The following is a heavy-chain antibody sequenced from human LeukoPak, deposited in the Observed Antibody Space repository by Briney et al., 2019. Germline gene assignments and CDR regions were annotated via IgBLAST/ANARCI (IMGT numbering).Heavy chain of an antibody. Sequence: PSETLSLTCTVSGASISSYYWSWIRQPPGKGLEWIGYIYYSGSTNYHPSLKSRVTISVDTSKNQFSLKLSSVTAADTVVYYCARDYGGYFDYWGQGTLVTVSS. CDR1: GASISSYY. CDR2: IYYSGST. D-gene: IGHD4-23*01. CDR3: ARDYGGYFDY. J-gene: IGHJ4*02. V-gene: IGHV4-59*01.